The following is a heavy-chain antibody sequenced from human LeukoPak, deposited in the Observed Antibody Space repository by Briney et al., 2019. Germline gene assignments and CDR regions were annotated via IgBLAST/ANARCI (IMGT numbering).Heavy chain of an antibody. V-gene: IGHV1-2*02. Sequence: ASVKVSCKASGYTFTGYYMHWVRQAPGQGLEWMGWINPNSGGTNYAQKFQGRVTMTRDTSISTAYMELSRLRSDDTAVYYCARDDEDTAMVGYYYYGMDVWGQGTTVAVSS. D-gene: IGHD5-18*01. CDR3: ARDDEDTAMVGYYYYGMDV. CDR2: INPNSGGT. J-gene: IGHJ6*02. CDR1: GYTFTGYY.